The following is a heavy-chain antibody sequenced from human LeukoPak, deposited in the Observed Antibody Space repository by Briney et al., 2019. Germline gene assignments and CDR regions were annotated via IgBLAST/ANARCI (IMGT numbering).Heavy chain of an antibody. Sequence: SETLSFTCTVSGGSISSSSYYWGWIRQPPGKGLEWIGSIYYSGSTYYNPSLKSRVTISVDTSKNQFSLKLSSVTAADTAVYYCASTSAMVYFDYWGQGTLVTVSS. J-gene: IGHJ4*02. CDR2: IYYSGST. CDR3: ASTSAMVYFDY. V-gene: IGHV4-39*01. D-gene: IGHD5-18*01. CDR1: GGSISSSSYY.